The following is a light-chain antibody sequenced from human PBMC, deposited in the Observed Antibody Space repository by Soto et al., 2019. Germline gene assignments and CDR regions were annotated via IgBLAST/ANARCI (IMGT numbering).Light chain of an antibody. J-gene: IGKJ5*01. V-gene: IGKV3-11*01. CDR1: QSVSRD. Sequence: EIVRTQSPATLSVSPGERATLSCRASQSVSRDLAWYQQKPCQAPRLLIYDISTRATGIPARFSGSVSGTDFTLTISSLEPEDFAVYYGQQRSNWLSIAFGQGTRLEIK. CDR3: QQRSNWLSIA. CDR2: DIS.